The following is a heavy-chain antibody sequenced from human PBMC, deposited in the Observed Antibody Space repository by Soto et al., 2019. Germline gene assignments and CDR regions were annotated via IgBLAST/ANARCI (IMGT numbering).Heavy chain of an antibody. Sequence: EVQLVESGGGLVQPGGSLRLSCVVSGLTFRSYWMSWVRQAPGKGLEWVANINQDGSESYYVDSVKGRFTISRDNAKNSLYLLMTNLRAEDTAVYYCARPARECSSPGCASWGQGTLVTVSS. CDR1: GLTFRSYW. D-gene: IGHD2-2*01. J-gene: IGHJ4*02. CDR2: INQDGSES. V-gene: IGHV3-7*01. CDR3: ARPARECSSPGCAS.